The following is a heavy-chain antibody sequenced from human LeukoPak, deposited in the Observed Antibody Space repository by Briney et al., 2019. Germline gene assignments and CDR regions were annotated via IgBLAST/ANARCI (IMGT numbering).Heavy chain of an antibody. CDR1: GYTLTELS. Sequence: ASVKVSCKVSGYTLTELSMHWVRQAPGKGLEWMGGFDPEDGETIYAQKFQGRVTMTEDTSTDTAYMELSSLRSEDTAVYYCAASRLLWFGELLYYFDYWGQGTLVTVSS. D-gene: IGHD3-10*01. CDR3: AASRLLWFGELLYYFDY. J-gene: IGHJ4*02. V-gene: IGHV1-24*01. CDR2: FDPEDGET.